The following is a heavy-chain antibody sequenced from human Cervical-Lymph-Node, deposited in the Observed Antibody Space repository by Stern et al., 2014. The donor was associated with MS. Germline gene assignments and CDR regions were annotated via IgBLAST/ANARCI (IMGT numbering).Heavy chain of an antibody. V-gene: IGHV3-30*03. CDR1: GFTFSNYA. D-gene: IGHD4-17*01. CDR3: ATTVKTSFDY. Sequence: MQLVESGGCVVPPGRSLRLSCAASGFTFSNYAMHWVRQAPGKVLEWVALLPYDGSNKYYADSVKCLFTVSRDNSKNTLYLQMNSLRAGDTAVYYCATTVKTSFDYWGQGTLVTVSS. CDR2: LPYDGSNK. J-gene: IGHJ4*02.